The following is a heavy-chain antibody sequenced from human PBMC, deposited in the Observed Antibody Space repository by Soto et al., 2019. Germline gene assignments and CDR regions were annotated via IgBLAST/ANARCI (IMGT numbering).Heavy chain of an antibody. D-gene: IGHD2-2*03. CDR1: SAPITKYY. V-gene: IGHV4-59*12. CDR3: ARTPMDIVVVPAAPQDAFDI. Sequence: PSETLSLSCTVSSAPITKYYWGGVRQAPGRGLGWIGFTHHSGNISYSPSLKSRVTISVDKSKNQFSLKLTSVTAADTAVYYCARTPMDIVVVPAAPQDAFDIWGQGTMVTVSS. J-gene: IGHJ3*02. CDR2: THHSGNI.